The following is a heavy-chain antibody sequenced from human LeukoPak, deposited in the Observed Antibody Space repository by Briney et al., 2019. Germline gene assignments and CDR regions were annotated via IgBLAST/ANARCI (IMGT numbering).Heavy chain of an antibody. CDR2: FDPEDGET. V-gene: IGHV1-24*01. CDR3: ARVARSSGSYGAAFDI. Sequence: ASVKVSCKVSGYTLTELSMHWVRQAPGKGLEWMGGFDPEDGETIYAQKFQGRVTMTEDTSTDTAYMELSSLRSDDTAVYYCARVARSSGSYGAAFDIWGQGTMVTISS. D-gene: IGHD1-26*01. J-gene: IGHJ3*02. CDR1: GYTLTELS.